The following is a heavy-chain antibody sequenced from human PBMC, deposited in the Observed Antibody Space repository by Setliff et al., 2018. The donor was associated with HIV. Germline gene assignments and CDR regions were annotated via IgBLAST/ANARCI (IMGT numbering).Heavy chain of an antibody. J-gene: IGHJ1*01. CDR3: XXXPXXXGDGCFRYYQH. V-gene: IGHV4-39*07. CDR2: IYYSGNT. Sequence: PSETLSLTCTVXGGXIKRGSYAGGWIRQPPGKGLEWIGSIYYSGNTYYNXSLKSRVTILEDTSKNQSSLKLSSVXXPDTAVYFCXXXPXXXGDGCFRYYQHWGRGTLVTVSS. CDR1: GGXIKRGSYA. D-gene: IGHD2-15*01.